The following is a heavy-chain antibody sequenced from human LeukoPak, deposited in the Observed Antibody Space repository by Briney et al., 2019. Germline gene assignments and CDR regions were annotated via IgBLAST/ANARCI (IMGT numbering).Heavy chain of an antibody. V-gene: IGHV4-59*08. CDR1: GGSFSGYY. CDR3: GRLLSSSNWFDP. Sequence: SETLSLTRTVSGGSFSGYYWSWIRQPPGKGLEYIASIYYSGTTNYNPSLKSRVTISVDTSKNQFSLKLGSMTAADTAVYYCGRLLSSSNWFDPWGQGTLVTVSS. D-gene: IGHD6-6*01. CDR2: IYYSGTT. J-gene: IGHJ5*02.